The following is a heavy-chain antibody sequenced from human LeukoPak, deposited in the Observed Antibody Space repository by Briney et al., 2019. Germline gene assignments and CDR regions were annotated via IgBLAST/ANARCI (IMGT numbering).Heavy chain of an antibody. J-gene: IGHJ4*02. D-gene: IGHD3-22*01. CDR3: ARGSLDSSFVY. Sequence: SETLSLTCTVSGGSISSYYWSWVRQPAGKGREWLGRIYTSGSTNYNPSLKSRVTMSVDTSKNQFSLKLSSVTAADTAVYYCARGSLDSSFVYWGQGTLVTVSS. CDR2: IYTSGST. V-gene: IGHV4-4*07. CDR1: GGSISSYY.